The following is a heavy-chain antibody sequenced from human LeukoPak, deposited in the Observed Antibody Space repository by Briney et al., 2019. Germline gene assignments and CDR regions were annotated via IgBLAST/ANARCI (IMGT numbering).Heavy chain of an antibody. V-gene: IGHV4-39*07. CDR2: IYCSGST. D-gene: IGHD6-13*01. J-gene: IGHJ5*02. Sequence: SETLSLTCTVSGGSISSSPYYWGWIRQPPGKGLEWIATIYCSGSTYYNPSLKSRVTISVDTSKNQFSLRLSSVTAADTAIYYCVGDSSSWTSWFDPWGQGTLVAVSS. CDR3: VGDSSSWTSWFDP. CDR1: GGSISSSPYY.